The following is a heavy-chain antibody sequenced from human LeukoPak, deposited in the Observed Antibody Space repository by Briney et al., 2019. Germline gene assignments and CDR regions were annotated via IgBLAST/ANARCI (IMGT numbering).Heavy chain of an antibody. CDR2: INHSGST. D-gene: IGHD5-12*01. J-gene: IGHJ6*02. Sequence: SETLSLTCAVYGGSFSGYYWSWIRQPPGKELEWIGEINHSGSTNYNPSLKSRVTISVDTSKNQFSLKLSSVTAADTAVYYCARAPLRNIVATRYYYGMDVWGQGTTVTVSS. CDR3: ARAPLRNIVATRYYYGMDV. V-gene: IGHV4-34*01. CDR1: GGSFSGYY.